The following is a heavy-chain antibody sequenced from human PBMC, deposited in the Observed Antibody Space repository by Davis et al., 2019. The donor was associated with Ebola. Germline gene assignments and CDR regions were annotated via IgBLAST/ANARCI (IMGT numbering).Heavy chain of an antibody. Sequence: GESLKISCAASGFTFSRYAMHWVRQAPGKGLEWVTIISYHGGNKDYADSVKGRFTVSRDNSKNTLHLQMNSLRAEDTAVYYCARAAYEMLDRAAFLDFCGQGTLVTVSS. CDR2: ISYHGGNK. V-gene: IGHV3-30*01. D-gene: IGHD3-9*01. CDR1: GFTFSRYA. CDR3: ARAAYEMLDRAAFLDF. J-gene: IGHJ4*02.